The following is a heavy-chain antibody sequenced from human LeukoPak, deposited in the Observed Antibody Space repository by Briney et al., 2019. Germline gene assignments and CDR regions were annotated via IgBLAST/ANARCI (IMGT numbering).Heavy chain of an antibody. CDR2: MNPNSGNT. J-gene: IGHJ3*02. Sequence: ASLKVSCKASGYTFTSYDINWVRQATGQGLEWMGWMNPNSGNTGSAQKFQGRVTITRNTSISTAYMELSSLRSEDTAVYYCARGLPRDYYDSSGYYVGGGFDIWGQGTMVTVSS. CDR3: ARGLPRDYYDSSGYYVGGGFDI. D-gene: IGHD3-22*01. CDR1: GYTFTSYD. V-gene: IGHV1-8*03.